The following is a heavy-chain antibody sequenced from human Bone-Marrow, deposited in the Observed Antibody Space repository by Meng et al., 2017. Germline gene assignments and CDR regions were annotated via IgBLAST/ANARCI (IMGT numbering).Heavy chain of an antibody. V-gene: IGHV1-2*02. Sequence: ASVKVSCKASGYTFTGYYMHWVRQAPGHGLEWMGWINPNSGGTNYAQKFQGRVTMTRDTSISTAYMELSRLRSDDTAVYYCARWRTAYSSGYDYWGQGTLVTVSS. CDR2: INPNSGGT. CDR3: ARWRTAYSSGYDY. J-gene: IGHJ4*02. D-gene: IGHD6-19*01. CDR1: GYTFTGYY.